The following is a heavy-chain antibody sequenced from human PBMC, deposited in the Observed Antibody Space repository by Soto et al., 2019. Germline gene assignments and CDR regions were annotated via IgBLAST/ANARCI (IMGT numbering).Heavy chain of an antibody. CDR2: SNSDASST. Sequence: EVQLVESGGGLVQPGGSLILSCTASGFPFSPYWMHWVRQAPGKGLVWISRSNSDASSTTYADSVKGRFTISRDNAENTMFLQFNSLRVDDTAVYYCARGYYRSEGTEYFQHWGRGTLFTVSS. V-gene: IGHV3-74*03. J-gene: IGHJ1*01. CDR3: ARGYYRSEGTEYFQH. D-gene: IGHD3-10*01. CDR1: GFPFSPYW.